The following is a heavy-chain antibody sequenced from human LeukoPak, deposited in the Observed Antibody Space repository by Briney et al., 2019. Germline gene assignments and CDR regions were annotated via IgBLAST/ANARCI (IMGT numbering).Heavy chain of an antibody. CDR3: ARDRSTVAGIDY. CDR2: IKPDGDDK. CDR1: GFTFTTYW. Sequence: GGSLRLSCAASGFTFTTYWMAWVRQAPGKGLEWVATIKPDGDDKYYVDSVKGRFTISRDNARNSLFLQMNSLRAEDTAVYYCARDRSTVAGIDYWGQGTLVTVSS. V-gene: IGHV3-7*01. D-gene: IGHD6-19*01. J-gene: IGHJ4*02.